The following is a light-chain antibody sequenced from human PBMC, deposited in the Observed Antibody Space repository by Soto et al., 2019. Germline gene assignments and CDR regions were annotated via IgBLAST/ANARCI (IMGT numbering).Light chain of an antibody. V-gene: IGKV1-27*01. J-gene: IGKJ4*01. CDR3: QRYNSAPRT. CDR2: AAS. CDR1: QGISNY. Sequence: DVQMTQAPSSLSASVGDRVTITCRASQGISNYLAWYQQKPGKVPKLLIYAASILQSGVPSRFSGSGSWTDFTLTISSLQPEDVPTYYCQRYNSAPRTFGGGTKVEIK.